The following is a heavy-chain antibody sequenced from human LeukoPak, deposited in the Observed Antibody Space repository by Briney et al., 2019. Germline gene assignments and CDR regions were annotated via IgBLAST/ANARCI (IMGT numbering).Heavy chain of an antibody. D-gene: IGHD6-19*01. J-gene: IGHJ4*02. CDR2: IYYSGST. Sequence: SETLSLTCTVSGGSISSYYWSWIRQPPGKGLEWLGYIYYSGSTNYNPSLKSRVTISVDTSKNQFSLKLSSVTAADTAVYYCARAGAVAAPGYFDYWGQGTLVTVSS. CDR1: GGSISSYY. V-gene: IGHV4-59*01. CDR3: ARAGAVAAPGYFDY.